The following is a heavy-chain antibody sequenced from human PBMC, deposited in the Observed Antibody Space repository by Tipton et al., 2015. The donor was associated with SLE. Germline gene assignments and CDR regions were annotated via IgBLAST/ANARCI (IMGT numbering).Heavy chain of an antibody. V-gene: IGHV3-7*01. D-gene: IGHD1-26*01. Sequence: SLRLSCEVSEIIFSNHWMSWVRPAPGKGLEWVANNNEDGSEKYYVDSVKGPFTISRDNAKNTLYLQMTSLRAEDTAVYYCARTKWYSGSQNDAFDIWGQGTMVTVSS. CDR3: ARTKWYSGSQNDAFDI. CDR1: EIIFSNHW. CDR2: NNEDGSEK. J-gene: IGHJ3*02.